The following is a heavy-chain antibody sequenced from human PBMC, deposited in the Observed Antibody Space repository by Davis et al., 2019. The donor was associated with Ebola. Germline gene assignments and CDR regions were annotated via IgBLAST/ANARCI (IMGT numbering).Heavy chain of an antibody. CDR2: INTYSGGT. Sequence: ASVQVSCKASGHTFTGYYMHWVRQAPGQGLEWMGWINTYSGGTKYAQKFQGRVTMARDTSINRAYMELSRLRSDDTAVYYCATVGTSVTAFDHWGQGTLVTVSS. CDR1: GHTFTGYY. J-gene: IGHJ4*02. D-gene: IGHD4-17*01. V-gene: IGHV1-2*02. CDR3: ATVGTSVTAFDH.